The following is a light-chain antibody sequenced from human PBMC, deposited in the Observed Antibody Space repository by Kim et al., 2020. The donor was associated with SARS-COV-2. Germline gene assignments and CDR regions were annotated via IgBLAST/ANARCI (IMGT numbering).Light chain of an antibody. Sequence: SLGASVKLTCTLRSGHSSYAIAWHQQQPEKGPRYLMKLNSDGSHNKGDGIPDRFSGSSSGAERYLTISSLQSEDEADYYCQTWGTGIQVFGTGTKVTVL. CDR3: QTWGTGIQV. CDR2: LNSDGSH. V-gene: IGLV4-69*01. CDR1: SGHSSYA. J-gene: IGLJ1*01.